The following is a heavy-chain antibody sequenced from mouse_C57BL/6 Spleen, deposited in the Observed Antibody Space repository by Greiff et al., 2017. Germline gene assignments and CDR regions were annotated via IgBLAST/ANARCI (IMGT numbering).Heavy chain of an antibody. D-gene: IGHD2-4*01. CDR2: INPSTGGT. CDR1: GYSFTGYY. CDR3: ANYDWFAY. V-gene: IGHV1-42*01. Sequence: EVQLQQSGPELVKPGASVTISCKASGYSFTGYYMNWEKQSPEKSLEWIGEINPSTGGTTYNQKFKAKATLTVDKSSSTAYMQLKSLTSEDSAVYYCANYDWFAYWGKGTLVTVSA. J-gene: IGHJ3*01.